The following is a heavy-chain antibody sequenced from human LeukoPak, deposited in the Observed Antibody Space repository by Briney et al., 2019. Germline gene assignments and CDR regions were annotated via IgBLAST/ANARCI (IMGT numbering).Heavy chain of an antibody. D-gene: IGHD3-9*01. V-gene: IGHV3-23*01. Sequence: GGSLRLSCAASGFTFSSYAMSWVRQAPWKGLEWVSAVSGSGGSTYYADSVKGRFTISRDNSKNTLYLQMNSLRAEDTAVYYCAKESTYYDILTGTGYFQHWGQGTLVTVSS. CDR3: AKESTYYDILTGTGYFQH. CDR1: GFTFSSYA. CDR2: VSGSGGST. J-gene: IGHJ1*01.